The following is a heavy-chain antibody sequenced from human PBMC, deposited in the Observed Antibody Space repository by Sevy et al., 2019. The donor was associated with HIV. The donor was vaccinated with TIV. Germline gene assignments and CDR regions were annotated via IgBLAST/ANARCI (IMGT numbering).Heavy chain of an antibody. CDR3: VKGNSRLLPTYFDH. D-gene: IGHD2-21*01. V-gene: IGHV3-9*01. Sequence: GGSLRLSCAVSGFNIDDYAMSWVRQAPGKGLEWVSGISPKSAYIGYADSVKGRFTMSRDKAKRSLFLQMDNLRVEDTALYYCVKGNSRLLPTYFDHWGQGTRVTVSS. CDR2: ISPKSAYI. CDR1: GFNIDDYA. J-gene: IGHJ4*02.